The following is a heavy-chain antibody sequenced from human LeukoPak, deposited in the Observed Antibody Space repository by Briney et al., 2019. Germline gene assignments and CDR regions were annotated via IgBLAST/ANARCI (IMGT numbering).Heavy chain of an antibody. CDR3: AKGVEMATIPIDY. D-gene: IGHD5-24*01. CDR1: GFTFSSYA. J-gene: IGHJ4*02. V-gene: IGHV3-23*01. CDR2: ISGSGGST. Sequence: GGSLRLSCAASGFTFSSYAMSWVRQAPGKGREWGSAISGSGGSTYYADSVKGRLTISRDNSKNTLYLQMNSLRAEDTAVYYCAKGVEMATIPIDYWGQGTLVTVSS.